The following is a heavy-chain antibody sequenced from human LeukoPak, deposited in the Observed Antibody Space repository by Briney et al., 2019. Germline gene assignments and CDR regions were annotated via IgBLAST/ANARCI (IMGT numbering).Heavy chain of an antibody. V-gene: IGHV4-39*01. Sequence: SETLSLTCTVSGGSISTSTYYWGWIRQPPGKGLEWIGSISYSGSTYNNPSLKSRVTTSVDTSKNQFSLKLSSVTAPDTAVYYCARRVYSGSYNWYFDLWGRGTLVTVSS. CDR2: ISYSGST. CDR3: ARRVYSGSYNWYFDL. J-gene: IGHJ2*01. D-gene: IGHD1-26*01. CDR1: GGSISTSTYY.